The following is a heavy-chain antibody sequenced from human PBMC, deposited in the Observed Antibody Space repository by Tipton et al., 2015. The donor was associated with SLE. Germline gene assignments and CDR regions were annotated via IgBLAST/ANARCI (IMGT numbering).Heavy chain of an antibody. CDR3: ARDLEAFDI. V-gene: IGHV4-34*01. CDR1: GGSFSGYY. CDR2: INHSGST. D-gene: IGHD1-1*01. Sequence: TLSLTCAVYGGSFSGYYWSWIRQPPGKGLEWIGEINHSGSTNYNPSLKSRVTISVDTSKNQFSLKLSSVTAADTAVYYCARDLEAFDIWGQGTMVTVSS. J-gene: IGHJ3*02.